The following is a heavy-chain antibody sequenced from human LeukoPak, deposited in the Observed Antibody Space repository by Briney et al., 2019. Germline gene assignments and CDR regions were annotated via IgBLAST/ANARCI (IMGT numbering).Heavy chain of an antibody. Sequence: GGSLRLSCAASGFTFSSYAMSWVRQAPGKGLEWVAAISGSGGSAYYAYSVKGRFTISRDDSKNTLYLQMNSLRAEDTAVYYCAKSGETPQDVWGQGTTVTVSS. CDR1: GFTFSSYA. V-gene: IGHV3-23*01. J-gene: IGHJ6*02. D-gene: IGHD3-10*01. CDR3: AKSGETPQDV. CDR2: ISGSGGSA.